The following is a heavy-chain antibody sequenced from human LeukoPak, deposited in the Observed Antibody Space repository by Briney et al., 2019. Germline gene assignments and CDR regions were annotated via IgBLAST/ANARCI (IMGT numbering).Heavy chain of an antibody. CDR1: GYTFTSYF. V-gene: IGHV1-46*01. D-gene: IGHD3-22*01. J-gene: IGHJ3*02. Sequence: ASVKVSCKASGYTFTSYFMHWVRQAPGQGLEWMGIINPSGGSTSYAQKFQGRVTMTRDTSTSTVYMELSSLRSEDTAVYYCARGRGLHYYDSSGFHSGAFDIWGQGTMVTV. CDR2: INPSGGST. CDR3: ARGRGLHYYDSSGFHSGAFDI.